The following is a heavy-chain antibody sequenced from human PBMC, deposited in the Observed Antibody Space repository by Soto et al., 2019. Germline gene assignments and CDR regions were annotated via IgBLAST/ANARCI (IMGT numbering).Heavy chain of an antibody. J-gene: IGHJ6*02. D-gene: IGHD2-21*02. CDR1: GGTFSSYA. CDR3: ARYVGGDCYPPCYYYYYGMDV. V-gene: IGHV1-69*01. CDR2: IIPIFGTA. Sequence: QVQLVQSGAEVKKPGSSVKVSCKASGGTFSSYAISWVRQAPGQGLEWMGGIIPIFGTANYAQKFQGRVTITADESTSTAYMELSSLRSEDTAVYYCARYVGGDCYPPCYYYYYGMDVWGQGTTVTVSS.